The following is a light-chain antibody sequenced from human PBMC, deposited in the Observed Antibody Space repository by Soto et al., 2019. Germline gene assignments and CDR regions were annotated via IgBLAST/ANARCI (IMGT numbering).Light chain of an antibody. J-gene: IGLJ2*01. CDR2: EVS. Sequence: QSVLTQPASVSGSPGQSITISCTGTSSDVGGYNYVSWYQQHPGKAPKLMIYEVSNRPSGVSNRFSGSKSGNTASLTISGLQAEEEADYYCSSYTSSSTLEVLGGGTELTVL. CDR1: SSDVGGYNY. V-gene: IGLV2-14*01. CDR3: SSYTSSSTLEV.